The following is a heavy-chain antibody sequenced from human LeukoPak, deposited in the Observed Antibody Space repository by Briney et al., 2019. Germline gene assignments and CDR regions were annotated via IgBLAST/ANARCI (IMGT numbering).Heavy chain of an antibody. Sequence: ASVKVSCKASGYTFTGYYMHWVRRAPGQGLEWMGWINPNSGGTNYAQKFQGRVTMTRDTSISTAYMELSRLRSDDTAVYYCARDQDYVWGSYREYYFDHWGQGTLVTVSS. CDR3: ARDQDYVWGSYREYYFDH. CDR1: GYTFTGYY. J-gene: IGHJ4*02. V-gene: IGHV1-2*02. D-gene: IGHD3-16*01. CDR2: INPNSGGT.